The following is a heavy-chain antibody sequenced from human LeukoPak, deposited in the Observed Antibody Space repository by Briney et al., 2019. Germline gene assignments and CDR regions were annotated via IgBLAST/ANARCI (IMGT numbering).Heavy chain of an antibody. J-gene: IGHJ6*02. CDR1: GFTLGDHA. Sequence: QPGRSLRLSCTSSGFTLGDHAMTWVRQVPGKGLEWVGLIRSNAYRGTTEYAASVKGRFTISRDDSKNVVYLQMNGLKSEDTAVYYCSRGPIQLWVHNGMDVWGQGTTVTVSS. CDR3: SRGPIQLWVHNGMDV. CDR2: IRSNAYRGTT. V-gene: IGHV3-49*04. D-gene: IGHD5-24*01.